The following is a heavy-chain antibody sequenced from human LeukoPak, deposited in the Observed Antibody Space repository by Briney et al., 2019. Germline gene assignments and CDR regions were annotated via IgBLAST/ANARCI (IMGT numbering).Heavy chain of an antibody. CDR1: GGSFSGYY. J-gene: IGHJ4*02. CDR3: ASSPYYYDSSGYYN. CDR2: INHSGST. V-gene: IGHV4-34*01. D-gene: IGHD3-22*01. Sequence: PSETLSLTCAVYGGSFSGYYWSWIRQPPGKGLEWIGEINHSGSTNYNPSLKSRVTISVDTSKNQFSLKLSSVTAADTAVYYCASSPYYYDSSGYYNWGQGTLVTVSS.